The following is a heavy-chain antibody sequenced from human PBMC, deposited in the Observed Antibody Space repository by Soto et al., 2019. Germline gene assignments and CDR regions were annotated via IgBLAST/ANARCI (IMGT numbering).Heavy chain of an antibody. CDR1: GVTFSSYA. V-gene: IGHV1-69*13. CDR2: IIPIFGTA. J-gene: IGHJ6*02. Sequence: SVKVSCKASGVTFSSYAISWVRQAPGQGLEWMGGIIPIFGTANYAQKFQGRVTITADESTSTAYMELSSLRSEDTAVYYCARTLYGDSYYYYGMDVWGQGTTVTVSS. D-gene: IGHD4-17*01. CDR3: ARTLYGDSYYYYGMDV.